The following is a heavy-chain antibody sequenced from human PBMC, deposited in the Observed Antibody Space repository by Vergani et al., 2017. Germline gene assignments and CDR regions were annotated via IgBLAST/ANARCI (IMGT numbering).Heavy chain of an antibody. D-gene: IGHD3-10*01. CDR2: IYSGGST. Sequence: EVQLVESGGGLIQPGGSLRLSCAASGFTVSSNYMSWVRQAPGKGLEWVSVIYSGGSTYYADSVKGRFTISRDNSKNTLYLQMNSLRAEDTAVYYCAKALWFGELVLFDYWGQGTLVTVSS. V-gene: IGHV3-53*01. J-gene: IGHJ4*02. CDR1: GFTVSSNY. CDR3: AKALWFGELVLFDY.